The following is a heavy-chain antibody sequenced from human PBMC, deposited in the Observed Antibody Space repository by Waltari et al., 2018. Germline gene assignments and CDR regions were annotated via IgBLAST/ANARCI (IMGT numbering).Heavy chain of an antibody. D-gene: IGHD3-3*01. J-gene: IGHJ4*02. V-gene: IGHV3-30*01. CDR3: ARDGTHYDFWSGYYPTSLYYFDY. CDR2: ISYDGSNK. Sequence: QVQLVESGGGVVQPGRSLRLSCAASGFTFSSYAMHWVRQAPGKGLEWVAVISYDGSNKYYADSVKGRFTISRDNSKNTLYLQMNSLRAEDTAVYYCARDGTHYDFWSGYYPTSLYYFDYWGQGTLVTVSS. CDR1: GFTFSSYA.